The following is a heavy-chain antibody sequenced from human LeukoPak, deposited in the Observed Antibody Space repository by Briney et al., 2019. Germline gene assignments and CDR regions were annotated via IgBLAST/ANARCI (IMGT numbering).Heavy chain of an antibody. CDR2: IWYDGSNK. Sequence: QAGGSLRLSCAASGFTFSSYGMHWVRQAPGKGLEWVAVIWYDGSNKYYADSVKGRFTISRDNSKNTLYLQMNSLRAEDTAVYYCARDGGYENIYYYYGMDVWGQGTTVTVSS. D-gene: IGHD5-12*01. CDR3: ARDGGYENIYYYYGMDV. CDR1: GFTFSSYG. V-gene: IGHV3-33*01. J-gene: IGHJ6*02.